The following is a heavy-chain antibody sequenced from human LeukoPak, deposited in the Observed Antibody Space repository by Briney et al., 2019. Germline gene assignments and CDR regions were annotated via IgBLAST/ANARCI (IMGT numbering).Heavy chain of an antibody. CDR2: IYHSGST. D-gene: IGHD6-19*01. V-gene: IGHV4-38-2*02. J-gene: IGHJ4*02. Sequence: WIGRIYHSGSTYYNPSLKSRVTISVDTFKNQFSLKLSSVTAADTAVYYCARDDLGAVAAPFDYWGQGTLVTVSS. CDR3: ARDDLGAVAAPFDY.